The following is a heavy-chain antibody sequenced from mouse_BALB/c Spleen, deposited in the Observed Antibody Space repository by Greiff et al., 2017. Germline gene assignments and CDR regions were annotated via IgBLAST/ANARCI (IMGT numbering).Heavy chain of an antibody. D-gene: IGHD2-14*01. V-gene: IGHV1S56*01. CDR1: GYTFTSYY. CDR2: IYPGDGST. Sequence: QVQLQQSGPELVKPGASVKMSCKASGYTFTSYYIHWVKQRPGQGLEWIGWIYPGDGSTKYNEKFKGKTTLTADKSSSTAYMLLSSLTSEDSAIYFCARGDYRYEGAMDYWGQGTSVTVSS. CDR3: ARGDYRYEGAMDY. J-gene: IGHJ4*01.